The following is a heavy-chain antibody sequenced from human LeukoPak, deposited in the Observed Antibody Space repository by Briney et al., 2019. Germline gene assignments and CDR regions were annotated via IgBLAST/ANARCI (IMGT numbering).Heavy chain of an antibody. CDR2: INWNGGST. CDR3: ASGYVWGSYRHFDY. J-gene: IGHJ4*02. D-gene: IGHD3-16*02. Sequence: GGSLRLFCAASGFTFDDYGMSWVRQALGKGLEWVSGINWNGGSTGYADSVKGRFTISRDNAKISLYLQMNSLRAEDTALYYCASGYVWGSYRHFDYWGQGTLVTVSS. V-gene: IGHV3-20*04. CDR1: GFTFDDYG.